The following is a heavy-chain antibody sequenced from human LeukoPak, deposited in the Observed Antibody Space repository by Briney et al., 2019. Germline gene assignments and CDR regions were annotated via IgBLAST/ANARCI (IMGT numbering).Heavy chain of an antibody. CDR1: GFTVSSNY. D-gene: IGHD3-9*01. V-gene: IGHV3-53*04. J-gene: IGHJ4*02. CDR2: IYSGGST. CDR3: ARGGRGYFDWLSHGY. Sequence: PGGSLRLSCAASGFTVSSNYMSWVRQAPGKGLEWVSVIYSGGSTYYADSVKGRFTISRHNSKNTLYLQMNSLRAEDTAVYYCARGGRGYFDWLSHGYWGQGTLVTVSS.